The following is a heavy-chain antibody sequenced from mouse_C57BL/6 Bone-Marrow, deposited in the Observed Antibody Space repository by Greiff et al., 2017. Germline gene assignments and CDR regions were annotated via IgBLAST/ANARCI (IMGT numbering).Heavy chain of an antibody. J-gene: IGHJ4*01. Sequence: EVQLQQSGPELVKPGASVKISCKASGYTFTDYYMNWVKQSHGKSLEWIGDINPNNGGTSYNQKFKGKATLTVDKSSSTAYMELRSLTSEDSAVYYCASRRTSLWGSHYYAMDYWGQGTSVTVSS. CDR3: ASRRTSLWGSHYYAMDY. D-gene: IGHD1-1*02. CDR1: GYTFTDYY. V-gene: IGHV1-26*01. CDR2: INPNNGGT.